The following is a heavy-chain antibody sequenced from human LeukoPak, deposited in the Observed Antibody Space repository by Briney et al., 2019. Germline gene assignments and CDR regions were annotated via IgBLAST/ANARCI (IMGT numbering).Heavy chain of an antibody. CDR1: GGSISNNY. Sequence: SETLSLTCTVSGGSISNNYWSWVRQPPGKRLEWIAYIQSTGTTDYSPSLKSRVTISLDSSENQFSLKLSSLTAADTAIYYCVRHGIEDPGRVLFDYWGRGTLVTVSS. D-gene: IGHD1-26*01. CDR2: IQSTGTT. CDR3: VRHGIEDPGRVLFDY. V-gene: IGHV4-59*08. J-gene: IGHJ4*02.